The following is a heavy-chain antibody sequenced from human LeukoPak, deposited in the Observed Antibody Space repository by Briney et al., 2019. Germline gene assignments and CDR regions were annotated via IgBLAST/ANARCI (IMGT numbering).Heavy chain of an antibody. Sequence: GRSPRLXCAPSGPTFSSYSTNSVSHAPGKWLEWVSYISSSRSYIYYADSVNGRFTISRDNAKNSLYLQMNSLRAEDTAVYYCARDSDWDDAFDIWGQGTMVTVSS. J-gene: IGHJ3*02. V-gene: IGHV3-21*05. CDR3: ARDSDWDDAFDI. CDR2: ISSSRSYI. D-gene: IGHD3-9*01. CDR1: GPTFSSYS.